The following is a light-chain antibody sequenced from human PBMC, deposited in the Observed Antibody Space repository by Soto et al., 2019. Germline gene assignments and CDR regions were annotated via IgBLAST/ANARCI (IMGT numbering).Light chain of an antibody. CDR3: QSYDSSLSAHVV. V-gene: IGLV1-40*01. CDR1: SSNIGAGYD. J-gene: IGLJ2*01. CDR2: GNI. Sequence: QSVLTQPPSVSGAPGQRVTISCTGSSSNIGAGYDVHWYQQLPGTAPKLLIYGNINRISGVPDRFSGSKSGNSASLAITGLQAEDEADYYCQSYDSSLSAHVVFGGGTKLTVL.